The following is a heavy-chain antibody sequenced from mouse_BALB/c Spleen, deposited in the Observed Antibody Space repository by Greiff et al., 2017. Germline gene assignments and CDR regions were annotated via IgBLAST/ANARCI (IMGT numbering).Heavy chain of an antibody. CDR3: ARDGRLRDSDY. CDR1: GYSITSGYY. D-gene: IGHD2-4*01. CDR2: ISYDGSN. J-gene: IGHJ2*01. Sequence: EVQRVESGPGLVKPSQSLSLTCSVTGYSITSGYYWNWIRQFPGNKLEWMGYISYDGSNNYNPSLKNRISITRDTSKNQFFLKLNSVTTEDTATYYCARDGRLRDSDYWGQGTTLTVSS. V-gene: IGHV3-6*02.